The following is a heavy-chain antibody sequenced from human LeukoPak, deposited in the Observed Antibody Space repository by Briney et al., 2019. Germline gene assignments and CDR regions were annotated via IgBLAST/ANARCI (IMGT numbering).Heavy chain of an antibody. V-gene: IGHV1-18*01. Sequence: ASVKVSRKAPGNTFTDYGVTWVRQAPGQGLEWIGWINGYNGNTNYAQKFQGRLTMTTDTSTNTGYMELRSLRSDDTAVYYCARDNGSGRFGFDYWGQGTLVSVSS. D-gene: IGHD3-10*01. CDR1: GNTFTDYG. CDR3: ARDNGSGRFGFDY. CDR2: INGYNGNT. J-gene: IGHJ4*02.